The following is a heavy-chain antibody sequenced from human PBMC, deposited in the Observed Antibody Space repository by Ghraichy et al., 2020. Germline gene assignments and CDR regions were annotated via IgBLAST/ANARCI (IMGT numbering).Heavy chain of an antibody. Sequence: LRLSCAASGFTFSAYALHWVRQAPGKGLEWVAFIAHDGKDKFYADSVKGRFTISRDSSKNTLYLQMNSLRSEDTSVYFCARELFPKKNYFYDMDVWGQGTTVTVSS. J-gene: IGHJ6*02. CDR2: IAHDGKDK. CDR1: GFTFSAYA. V-gene: IGHV3-30*04. CDR3: ARELFPKKNYFYDMDV.